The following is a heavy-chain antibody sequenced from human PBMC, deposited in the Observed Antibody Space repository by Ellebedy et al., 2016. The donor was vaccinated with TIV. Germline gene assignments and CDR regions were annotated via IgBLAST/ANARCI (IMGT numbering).Heavy chain of an antibody. J-gene: IGHJ4*02. CDR2: ISSSSSTI. CDR3: ARDENDRVRSYYDY. V-gene: IGHV3-48*01. Sequence: GESLKISCAASGFTFSTYSMNWVRQAPGKGLEWVSYISSSSSTIHYADSVKGRFTSSRDNAKNSLYLQMNSLRAEDTAVYYCARDENDRVRSYYDYWGQGSQATVSS. CDR1: GFTFSTYS. D-gene: IGHD1-1*01.